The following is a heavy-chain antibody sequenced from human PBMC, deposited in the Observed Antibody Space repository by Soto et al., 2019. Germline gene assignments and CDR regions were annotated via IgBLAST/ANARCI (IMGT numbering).Heavy chain of an antibody. D-gene: IGHD6-6*01. V-gene: IGHV4-61*01. Sequence: SETLSLTCTVSGGSVNSDNFYWSWIRQPPGRGLEWIGYIYYTGSTNYNPSLKSRVTLSIDTSRNQFSLKLSSVTPADTAVYYCAREFSNSPEAFDSWGQGSLVTVSS. CDR2: IYYTGST. CDR3: AREFSNSPEAFDS. J-gene: IGHJ4*02. CDR1: GGSVNSDNFY.